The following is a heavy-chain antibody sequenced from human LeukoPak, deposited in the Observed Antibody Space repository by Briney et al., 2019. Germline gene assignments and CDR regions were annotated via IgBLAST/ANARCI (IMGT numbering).Heavy chain of an antibody. CDR3: ARDRRSSGYYSSGY. CDR2: ISSSSSTI. Sequence: GSLRPSCAASGFTFSSYSTNWVRQAPGKGLEWVSYISSSSSTIYYADSVKGRFTISRDNAKNSLYLQMNSLRDEDTAVYYCARDRRSSGYYSSGYWGQGTLVTVSS. J-gene: IGHJ4*02. V-gene: IGHV3-48*02. CDR1: GFTFSSYS. D-gene: IGHD3-22*01.